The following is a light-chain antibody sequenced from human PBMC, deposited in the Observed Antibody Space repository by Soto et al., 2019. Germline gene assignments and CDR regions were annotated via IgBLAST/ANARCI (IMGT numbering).Light chain of an antibody. CDR3: QQYNSWPIT. J-gene: IGKJ5*01. CDR1: QSVSSN. CDR2: GAS. V-gene: IGKV3-15*01. Sequence: EIVMTQSPATLSLSPGERATLSCRASQSVSSNLAWYQQKPGQAPRLVIYGASTRATGIPARFSGSGSGTEFTLTISSLESEDFAVYYCQQYNSWPITFGQGTRLEIK.